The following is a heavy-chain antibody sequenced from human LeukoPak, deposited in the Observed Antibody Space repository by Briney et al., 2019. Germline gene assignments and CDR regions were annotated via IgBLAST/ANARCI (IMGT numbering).Heavy chain of an antibody. CDR2: ISGFAGSI. D-gene: IGHD5-24*01. CDR1: GFSFSSYA. J-gene: IGHJ5*02. V-gene: IGHV3-23*01. Sequence: PWGSLRLSCATSGFSFSSYAMSWVRQAPEKGLEWVSSISGFAGSIYYADSVKGRFTISRDNSKNTLYLLMTSLRAEDTALYYCAKEGGLQSLPYTWFDPWGQGTLVTVST. CDR3: AKEGGLQSLPYTWFDP.